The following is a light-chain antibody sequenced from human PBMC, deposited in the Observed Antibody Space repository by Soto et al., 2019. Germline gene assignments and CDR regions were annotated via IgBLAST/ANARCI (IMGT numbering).Light chain of an antibody. J-gene: IGLJ1*01. CDR3: GADHGSGSNFVYV. CDR2: VGTGGIVG. V-gene: IGLV9-49*01. Sequence: QPVLTHPPSASASLGASVTLTCTLSSGYSNYKVDWYQQRPGKGPRFVMRVGTGGIVGSTGDGIPDRFSVLGSGLNRYLTIKNIQEEDESDYHCGADHGSGSNFVYVFGTGTKLTVL. CDR1: SGYSNYK.